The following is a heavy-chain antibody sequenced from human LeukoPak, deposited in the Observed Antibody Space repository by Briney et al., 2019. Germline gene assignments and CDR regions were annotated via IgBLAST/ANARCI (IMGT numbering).Heavy chain of an antibody. CDR1: GGTFSSYA. V-gene: IGHV1-69*13. D-gene: IGHD1-7*01. J-gene: IGHJ6*03. CDR3: ARGGYSWNYVHYYYYMDV. CDR2: IIPIFGTA. Sequence: GASVKVSCKASGGTFSSYAISWVRQAPGQGLEWMGGIIPIFGTANYAQKFQGRVTITADESTSTAYMELSSLRSEDTAVYYCARGGYSWNYVHYYYYMDVWGKGTTVTVSS.